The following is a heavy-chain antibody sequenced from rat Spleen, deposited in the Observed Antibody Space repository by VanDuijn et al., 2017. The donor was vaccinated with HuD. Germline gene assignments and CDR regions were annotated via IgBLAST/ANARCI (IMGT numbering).Heavy chain of an antibody. CDR1: GFTFSDYY. V-gene: IGHV5-29*01. CDR3: ARRHYGYTDYFDY. J-gene: IGHJ2*01. D-gene: IGHD1-9*01. Sequence: EVQLVESDGGLVQPGRSLKLSCAASGFTFSDYYMAWVRQAPTKGLEWVARISYDGSSTYYRDSVKGRFTISRDNAKSTLYLQMDSLRSEDTATYYCARRHYGYTDYFDYWGQGVMVTVSS. CDR2: ISYDGSST.